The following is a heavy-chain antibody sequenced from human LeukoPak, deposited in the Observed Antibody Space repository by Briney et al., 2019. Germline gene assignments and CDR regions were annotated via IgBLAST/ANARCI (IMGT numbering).Heavy chain of an antibody. V-gene: IGHV1-69*04. Sequence: GASVKVSCKASGGTFSSYAISWVRQAPGQGLEWMGRIIPILGIANYAQKFQGRVMITADKSTSTAYMELSSLRSEDTAVYYCARDGGSYRLDYWGQGTLVTVSS. CDR3: ARDGGSYRLDY. CDR2: IIPILGIA. D-gene: IGHD1-26*01. J-gene: IGHJ4*02. CDR1: GGTFSSYA.